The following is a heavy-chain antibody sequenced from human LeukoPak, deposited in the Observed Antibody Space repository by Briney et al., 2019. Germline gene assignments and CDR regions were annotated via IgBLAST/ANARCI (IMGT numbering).Heavy chain of an antibody. D-gene: IGHD3-3*01. CDR2: INHSGST. CDR3: ARVTILEWLSHFDY. J-gene: IGHJ4*02. V-gene: IGHV4-34*01. CDR1: GGSFSGYY. Sequence: SETLSLTCAVYGGSFSGYYWSWIRQPPGKGLEWIGEINHSGSTNYNPSLKSRVTISADTSKNQFSLKLSSVTAADTAVYYCARVTILEWLSHFDYWGQGTLVTVSS.